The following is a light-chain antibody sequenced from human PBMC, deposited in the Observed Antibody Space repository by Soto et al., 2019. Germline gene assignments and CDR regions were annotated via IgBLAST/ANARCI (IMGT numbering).Light chain of an antibody. CDR2: LETSGSY. Sequence: QSVLTQSSSACASLGSSVKLTCTLSSGHTTYIIAWHQQQPGKAPRYLMKLETSGSYNKGSGVPDRFSGSSSGADRYLTISNLQFEDEADYYCETWDINTHVVFGGGTKLTVL. V-gene: IGLV4-60*02. CDR1: SGHTTYI. CDR3: ETWDINTHVV. J-gene: IGLJ2*01.